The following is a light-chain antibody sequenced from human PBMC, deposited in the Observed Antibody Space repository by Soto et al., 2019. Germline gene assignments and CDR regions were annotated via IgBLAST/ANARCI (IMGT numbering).Light chain of an antibody. CDR1: QSVSSSY. CDR3: HQYGTSVGT. Sequence: EIVLTQSPGTLSLSPGERATLSCRASQSVSSSYLAWYQQKPGQAPRLLIYAASSRATGIPDRFSGSGSGTDFTLTISRLEPEDFAVYYCHQYGTSVGTFGQGTKVDIK. V-gene: IGKV3-20*01. CDR2: AAS. J-gene: IGKJ1*01.